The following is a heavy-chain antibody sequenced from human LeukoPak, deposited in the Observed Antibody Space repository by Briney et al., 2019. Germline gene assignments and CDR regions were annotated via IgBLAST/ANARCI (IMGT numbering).Heavy chain of an antibody. D-gene: IGHD6-6*01. CDR1: GYTFTSYG. J-gene: IGHJ6*03. V-gene: IGHV1-18*01. CDR3: ARAGGGSSLSYYYYYMDV. CDR2: ISAYNGNT. Sequence: GAPVKVSCKASGYTFTSYGISWVRQAPGQGLEWMGWISAYNGNTNYAQKLQGRVTMTTDTSTSTAYMELRSLRSDDTAVYYCARAGGGSSLSYYYYYMDVWGKGTTVTVSS.